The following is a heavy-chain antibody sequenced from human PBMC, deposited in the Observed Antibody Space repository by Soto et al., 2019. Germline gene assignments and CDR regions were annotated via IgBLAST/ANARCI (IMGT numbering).Heavy chain of an antibody. J-gene: IGHJ2*01. CDR3: ARASNYDFWSGLYYWYFDL. D-gene: IGHD3-3*01. CDR2: IYYSGST. V-gene: IGHV4-39*01. Sequence: SETLSLTCTVSGGSISSSSYYWVWIRQPPGKGLEWIGSIYYSGSTYYNPSLKSRVTISVDTSKNQFSLKLSSVTAADTAVYYCARASNYDFWSGLYYWYFDLWGRGTLVTVSS. CDR1: GGSISSSSYY.